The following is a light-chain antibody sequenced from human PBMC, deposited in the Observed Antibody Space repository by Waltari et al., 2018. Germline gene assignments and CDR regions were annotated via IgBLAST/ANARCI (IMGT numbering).Light chain of an antibody. CDR3: YSTDSRGSLGG. J-gene: IGLJ2*01. CDR1: ALPKKS. V-gene: IGLV3-10*01. Sequence: YELTQPPSVSVSPGQTARITCPGDALPKKSAYWYQQKSGQAPVLVISEDRKRPSGRPDRLSGSNSGTMACGTIIEAQVDDEGDYYGYSTDSRGSLGGVGGGT. CDR2: EDR.